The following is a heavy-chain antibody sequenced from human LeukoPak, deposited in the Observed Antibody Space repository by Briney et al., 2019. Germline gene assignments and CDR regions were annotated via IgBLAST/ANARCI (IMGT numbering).Heavy chain of an antibody. CDR2: INTDGGTT. J-gene: IGHJ4*02. V-gene: IGHV3-74*01. CDR1: GFTFSSYW. CDR3: ARDFYGSGSYYRHDY. Sequence: QPGGSLRLSCVASGFTFSSYWMHWVRQAPGKGLVWVSRINTDGGTTTYADSVKGRFTISRDNAKNTLYLQMNSLRAEDTAVYYCARDFYGSGSYYRHDYWGQGTLVTVSS. D-gene: IGHD3-10*01.